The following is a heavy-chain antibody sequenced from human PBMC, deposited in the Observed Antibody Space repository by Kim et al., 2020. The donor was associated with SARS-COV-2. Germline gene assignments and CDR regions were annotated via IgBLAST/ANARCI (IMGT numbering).Heavy chain of an antibody. CDR3: AKDPLHIEEGY. V-gene: IGHV3-23*01. CDR2: K. Sequence: KYYADSVKGRFTISRDNYKNTLYLQMNSLRAEDTAVYYCAKDPLHIEEGYWGQGTLVTVSS. D-gene: IGHD2-21*01. J-gene: IGHJ4*02.